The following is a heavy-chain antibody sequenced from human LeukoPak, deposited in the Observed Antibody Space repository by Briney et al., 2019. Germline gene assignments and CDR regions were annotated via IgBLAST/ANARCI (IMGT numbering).Heavy chain of an antibody. Sequence: PGGSLRLSCAASGFTFSSYEMNWVRQAPGKGLEWVSYISSSGSTIYYADPVKGRFAIPRENAKNSLYLQMNSLRAEDTAVYYCAELGITMIGGVWGKGTTVTISS. CDR3: AELGITMIGGV. D-gene: IGHD3-10*02. J-gene: IGHJ6*04. CDR2: ISSSGSTI. CDR1: GFTFSSYE. V-gene: IGHV3-48*03.